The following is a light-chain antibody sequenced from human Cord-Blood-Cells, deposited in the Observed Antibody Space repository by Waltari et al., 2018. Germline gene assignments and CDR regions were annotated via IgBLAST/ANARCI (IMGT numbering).Light chain of an antibody. CDR1: QGIRSY. V-gene: IGKV1-9*01. CDR2: AAS. CDR3: QQLNSYPRT. Sequence: IQLTQSPSSLSASVGDRVTITCRASQGIRSYLAWYQQKPGKAPKLLIYAASTLQSGVPSRFSGSGSGTDFTLTISSLQPEDFATYYGQQLNSYPRTFGQGTKVEIK. J-gene: IGKJ1*01.